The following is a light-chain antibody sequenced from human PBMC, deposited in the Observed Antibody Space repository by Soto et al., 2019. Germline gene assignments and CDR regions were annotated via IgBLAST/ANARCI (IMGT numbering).Light chain of an antibody. CDR1: QSVSSN. J-gene: IGKJ5*01. V-gene: IGKV3-15*01. CDR2: GAS. Sequence: DIVMTQSPSTVSVAPRELATHSCRASQSVSSNLAWYQQKPGQAPRLLIYGASTRATGIPARFSGSGSGAEFTLTISSLEPEDFAVFYCQQYATSPSFGQGTRLEIK. CDR3: QQYATSPS.